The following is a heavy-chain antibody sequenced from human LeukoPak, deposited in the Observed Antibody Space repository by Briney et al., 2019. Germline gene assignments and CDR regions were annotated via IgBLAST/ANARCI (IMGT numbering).Heavy chain of an antibody. CDR3: GGVRAGIVVVFDAFDI. D-gene: IGHD3-22*01. V-gene: IGHV3-21*01. Sequence: PGGSLRLSCAASGFTFSSYSMNWVRQAPGKGLEWVSYISSSSSYIYYADSIKGRFTISRDNAKNSLYLQMNSLRAEDTAVYYCGGVRAGIVVVFDAFDIWGQRRMVTVSA. J-gene: IGHJ3*02. CDR1: GFTFSSYS. CDR2: ISSSSSYI.